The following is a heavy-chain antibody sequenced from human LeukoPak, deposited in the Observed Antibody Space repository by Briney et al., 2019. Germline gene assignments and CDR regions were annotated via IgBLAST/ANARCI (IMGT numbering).Heavy chain of an antibody. CDR3: AKDLFHPQQLTPLDY. Sequence: GGSLRLSCAASGFTFSSYGMRWVRQAPGKGLEWVSAISGSGGSTYYADSVKGRFTISRDNSKNTLYLQMNSLRAEDTAVYYCAKDLFHPQQLTPLDYWGQGTLVTVSS. D-gene: IGHD6-13*01. J-gene: IGHJ4*02. V-gene: IGHV3-23*01. CDR1: GFTFSSYG. CDR2: ISGSGGST.